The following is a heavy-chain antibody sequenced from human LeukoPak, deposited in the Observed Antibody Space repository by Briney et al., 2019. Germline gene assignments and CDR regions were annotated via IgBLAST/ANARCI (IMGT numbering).Heavy chain of an antibody. J-gene: IGHJ4*02. V-gene: IGHV4-30-2*05. CDR1: GGSISSGGYS. CDR2: IYHSGST. D-gene: IGHD3-22*01. Sequence: PSQTLSLTCAVSGGSISSGGYSWSWIRQPPGKGLEWIGYIYHSGSTYYNPSLKSRVTISVDTSKNQFSLKLSSVTAADTAVYYCARAYSSGHFDYWGQGTLVTVSS. CDR3: ARAYSSGHFDY.